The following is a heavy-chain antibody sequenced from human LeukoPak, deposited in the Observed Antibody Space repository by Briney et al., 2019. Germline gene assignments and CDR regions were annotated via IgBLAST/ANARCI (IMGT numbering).Heavy chain of an antibody. CDR2: IYYSGST. CDR3: ARHASGWYYFDY. CDR1: GVSISSSSYY. Sequence: PSETLCLTCTVSGVSISSSSYYWGWIRQPPGKGLEWIGSIYYSGSTYYNPSLKSRVTISVDTSKSQFSLKLSSVTAADTAVYYCARHASGWYYFDYWGQGTLVTVSS. J-gene: IGHJ4*02. D-gene: IGHD6-19*01. V-gene: IGHV4-39*01.